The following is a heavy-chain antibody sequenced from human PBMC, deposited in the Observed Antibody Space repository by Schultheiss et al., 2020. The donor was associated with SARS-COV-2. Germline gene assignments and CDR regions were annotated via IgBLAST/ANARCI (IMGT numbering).Heavy chain of an antibody. V-gene: IGHV2-5*08. CDR1: GFSLSTSAMC. CDR2: IYWDDDK. Sequence: SGPTLVKPTQTLTLTCTFSGFSLSTSAMCVSWIRQPPGKALEWLALIYWDDDKRYSPSLKSRLTITKDTSKNQVVLTMTNMDPVDTATYYCAHFAGYSGYDPHPDYWGQGTLVTVSS. CDR3: AHFAGYSGYDPHPDY. J-gene: IGHJ4*02. D-gene: IGHD5-12*01.